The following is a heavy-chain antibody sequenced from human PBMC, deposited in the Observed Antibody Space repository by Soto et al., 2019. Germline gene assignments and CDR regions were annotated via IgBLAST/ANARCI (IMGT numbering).Heavy chain of an antibody. J-gene: IGHJ5*02. CDR1: GYSISSGYY. CDR2: IYHSGST. Sequence: SETLSLTCAVSGYSISSGYYWGWIRQPPGKGLEWIGSIYHSGSTNYNPSLKSRVTISVDTSKNQFSLKLSSVTAADTAVYYCARDSSPSGSYSWFDPWGQGTLVTVSS. D-gene: IGHD1-26*01. CDR3: ARDSSPSGSYSWFDP. V-gene: IGHV4-38-2*02.